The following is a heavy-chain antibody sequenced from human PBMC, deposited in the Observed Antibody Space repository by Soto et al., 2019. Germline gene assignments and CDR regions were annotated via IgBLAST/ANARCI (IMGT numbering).Heavy chain of an antibody. CDR1: GFTFSSYG. Sequence: HPGGSLRLSCAASGFTFSSYGMHWVRQAPGKGLEWVAVISYDGSNKYYADSVKGRFTISRDNSKNTLYLQMNSLRAEDTAVYYCAKTNSRYDPPEVWGQGTTVTVSS. V-gene: IGHV3-30*18. D-gene: IGHD3-3*01. J-gene: IGHJ6*02. CDR2: ISYDGSNK. CDR3: AKTNSRYDPPEV.